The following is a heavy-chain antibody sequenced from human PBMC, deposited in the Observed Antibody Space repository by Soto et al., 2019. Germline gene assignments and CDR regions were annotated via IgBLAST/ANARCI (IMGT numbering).Heavy chain of an antibody. CDR1: GFTFSSYA. Sequence: QVQLVASGGGVVQPGRSLRLSCAASGFTFSSYAMHWVRQAPGKGLEWVAVISYDGSNKYYADSVKGRFTISRDNSKNTLYLQMNSLRAEDTAVYYCARDRLRYNWNDFPYYYYGMDVWGQGTTVTVSS. D-gene: IGHD1-1*01. CDR3: ARDRLRYNWNDFPYYYYGMDV. J-gene: IGHJ6*02. V-gene: IGHV3-30-3*01. CDR2: ISYDGSNK.